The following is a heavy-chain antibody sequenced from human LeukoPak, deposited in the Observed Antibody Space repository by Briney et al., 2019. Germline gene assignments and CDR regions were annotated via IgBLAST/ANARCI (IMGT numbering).Heavy chain of an antibody. Sequence: GGSLRLSCAASGFTFSSYGMHWVRQAPGKGLEWVAVISYDGSNKYYADSVKGRFTISRDNSKNTLYLQMNSLRAEDTAVYYCAKDTIPYGSGSYGMDVWGKGTTVTVS. V-gene: IGHV3-30*18. CDR2: ISYDGSNK. J-gene: IGHJ6*04. CDR1: GFTFSSYG. CDR3: AKDTIPYGSGSYGMDV. D-gene: IGHD3-10*01.